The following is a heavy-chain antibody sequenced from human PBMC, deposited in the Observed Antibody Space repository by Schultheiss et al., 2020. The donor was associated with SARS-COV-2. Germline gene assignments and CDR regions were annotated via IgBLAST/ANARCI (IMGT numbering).Heavy chain of an antibody. J-gene: IGHJ4*02. Sequence: GESLKISCAASGFTFSSYGMHWVRQAPGKGLEWVAFIRYDGSNKYYADSVKGRFTISRDNSKNTLYLQMNSLRAEDTAVYYCAKDRSDSWTIDYWGPGSLVTVSS. V-gene: IGHV3-30*02. CDR2: IRYDGSNK. CDR3: AKDRSDSWTIDY. D-gene: IGHD6-13*01. CDR1: GFTFSSYG.